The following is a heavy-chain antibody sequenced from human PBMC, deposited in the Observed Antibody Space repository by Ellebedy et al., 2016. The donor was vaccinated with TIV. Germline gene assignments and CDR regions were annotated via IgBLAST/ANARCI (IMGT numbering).Heavy chain of an antibody. CDR2: IIPIFGTA. D-gene: IGHD2-15*01. CDR3: ARGDFCSGGSCSGLDP. CDR1: GGTFSSYA. J-gene: IGHJ5*02. Sequence: SVKVSCXASGGTFSSYAISWVRQAPGQGLEWMGGIIPIFGTANYAQKFQGRVTITADESTSTAYMELSSLRSEDTAVYYCARGDFCSGGSCSGLDPWGQGTLVTVSS. V-gene: IGHV1-69*13.